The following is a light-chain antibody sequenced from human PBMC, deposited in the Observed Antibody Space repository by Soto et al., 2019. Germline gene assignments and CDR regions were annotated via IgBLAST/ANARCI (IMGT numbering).Light chain of an antibody. CDR3: ALWDDSLNGPV. Sequence: QSVLTQPPSASGTPGQRITISFSGSSSNIGSHSVNWYQQLPGTAPKLLIYRSSQRPSGVPDRFSGSKSGTSASLAISGLQSGAEADYYCALWDDSLNGPVFGGWTKLTVL. CDR1: SSNIGSHS. CDR2: RSS. V-gene: IGLV1-44*01. J-gene: IGLJ3*02.